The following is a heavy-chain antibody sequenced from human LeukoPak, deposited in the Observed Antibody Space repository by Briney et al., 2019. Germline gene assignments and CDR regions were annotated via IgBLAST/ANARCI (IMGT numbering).Heavy chain of an antibody. CDR1: GGTFSTYA. Sequence: SVKVSFKASGGTFSTYAISWVRQAPGQGLEWMGGVIPVFGTANYAQKFQGRVTITADESTSTAYMELSSLRSEDTAVFYCARDRVVGLGIDNAFDIWGHGTMVTVSS. J-gene: IGHJ3*02. CDR3: ARDRVVGLGIDNAFDI. CDR2: VIPVFGTA. D-gene: IGHD2-15*01. V-gene: IGHV1-69*13.